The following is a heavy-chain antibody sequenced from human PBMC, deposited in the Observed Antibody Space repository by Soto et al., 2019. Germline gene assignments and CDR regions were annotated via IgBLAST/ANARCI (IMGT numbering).Heavy chain of an antibody. D-gene: IGHD3-3*01. V-gene: IGHV1-3*01. CDR1: GGTFTSYA. CDR2: INAGNGNT. J-gene: IGHJ6*02. CDR3: ARDPLTIFGVVIPYGMDV. Sequence: GASVKVSCKASGGTFTSYAMHWVRQAPGQRLEWMGWINAGNGNTKYSQKFQGRVTITRDTSASTAYMELSSLRSEDTAVYYCARDPLTIFGVVIPYGMDVWGQGTTVTVSS.